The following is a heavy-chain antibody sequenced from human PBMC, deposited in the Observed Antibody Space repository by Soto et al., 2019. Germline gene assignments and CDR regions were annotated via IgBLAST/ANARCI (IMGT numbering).Heavy chain of an antibody. D-gene: IGHD3-3*01. CDR1: GYTFTSYG. CDR3: ARTDFWSGYYIIAFDI. Sequence: ASVKVSCKASGYTFTSYGISWVRQAPGQGLEWMGWISAYNGNTNYAQKLQGRVTMTTDTSTSTAYMELRSLRSDDTAVYYCARTDFWSGYYIIAFDIWGQGTMVPVSS. V-gene: IGHV1-18*01. CDR2: ISAYNGNT. J-gene: IGHJ3*02.